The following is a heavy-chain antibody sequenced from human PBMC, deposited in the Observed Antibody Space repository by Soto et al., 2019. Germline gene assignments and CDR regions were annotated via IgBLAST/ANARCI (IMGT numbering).Heavy chain of an antibody. CDR3: VVHSTRIAVADPVYYFDY. Sequence: SVKVSCNASGGTFSSYAISWVRQAPGQGLEWMGGIIPIFGTANYAQKFQGRVTITADESTSTAYMELSSLRSEDTAVYYCVVHSTRIAVADPVYYFDYWG. J-gene: IGHJ4*01. V-gene: IGHV1-69*13. CDR2: IIPIFGTA. D-gene: IGHD6-19*01. CDR1: GGTFSSYA.